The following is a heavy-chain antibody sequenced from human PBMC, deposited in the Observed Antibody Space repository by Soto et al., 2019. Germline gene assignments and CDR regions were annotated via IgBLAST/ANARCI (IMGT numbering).Heavy chain of an antibody. V-gene: IGHV3-74*01. Sequence: GSLRLSFAGSRFTFSSYWMHWVLQTPVKGLVWVSRINSDGSSTSYADSVKGRFTISRDNAKNTLYLQMNSLRAEDTAVYYCAKELSYDYIWGSYRYFDHWGQGTLVTVSS. CDR3: AKELSYDYIWGSYRYFDH. D-gene: IGHD3-16*02. J-gene: IGHJ4*02. CDR1: RFTFSSYW. CDR2: INSDGSST.